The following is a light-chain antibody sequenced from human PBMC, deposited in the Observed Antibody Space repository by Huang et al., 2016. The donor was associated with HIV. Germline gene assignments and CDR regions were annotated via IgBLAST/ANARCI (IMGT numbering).Light chain of an antibody. J-gene: IGKJ5*01. CDR3: QQSYSALSS. Sequence: IQMTQSPTSLSASVGDRVSIACRASQSISTYLNWYQQKPGKAPKHLFSSASALHSGVPSRFSGSGSGTDFTLTIRGLQLDDFATYYCQQSYSALSSFGPGTRL. CDR1: QSISTY. CDR2: SAS. V-gene: IGKV1-39*01.